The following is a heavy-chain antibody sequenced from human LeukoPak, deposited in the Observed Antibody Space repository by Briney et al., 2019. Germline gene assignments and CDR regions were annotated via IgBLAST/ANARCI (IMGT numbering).Heavy chain of an antibody. J-gene: IGHJ4*02. D-gene: IGHD3-22*01. V-gene: IGHV4-39*01. Sequence: SETLSLTCTVSGGSISSSSYYWGWIRQPPGKGLEWIGSIYYSGSTYYNPSLKSRVTISVDTSKNQFSLKLSSVTAADTAVYYCARPLSYKYDSSGAFDYWGQGTLVTVSS. CDR1: GGSISSSSYY. CDR3: ARPLSYKYDSSGAFDY. CDR2: IYYSGST.